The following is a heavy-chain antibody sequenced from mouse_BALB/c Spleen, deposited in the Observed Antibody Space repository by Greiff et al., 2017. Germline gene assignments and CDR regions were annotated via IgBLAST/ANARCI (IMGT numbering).Heavy chain of an antibody. J-gene: IGHJ1*01. V-gene: IGHV5-6-3*01. CDR1: GFTFSSYG. Sequence: DVQLVESGGGLVQPGGSLKLSCAASGFTFSSYGMSWVRQTPDKRLELVATINSNGGSTYYPDSVKGRFTISRDNAKNTLYLQMSSLKSEDTAMYYCARDGVVARYFDVWGAGTTVTVSS. CDR3: ARDGVVARYFDV. D-gene: IGHD1-1*01. CDR2: INSNGGST.